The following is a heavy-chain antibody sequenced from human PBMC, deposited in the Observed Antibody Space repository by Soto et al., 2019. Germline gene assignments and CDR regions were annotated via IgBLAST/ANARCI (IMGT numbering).Heavy chain of an antibody. J-gene: IGHJ4*02. V-gene: IGHV3-23*01. CDR2: ISGSGGST. Sequence: WGSLRLSCAASGFAFISYAIIFFRHSPCKGLEWVSAISGSGGSTYYADSVKGRFTISRDNSKNTLYLQMNSLRAEDTAVYYCAKGSYDSSGYYLFPFDYWGQGTLVTVSS. CDR3: AKGSYDSSGYYLFPFDY. CDR1: GFAFISYA. D-gene: IGHD3-22*01.